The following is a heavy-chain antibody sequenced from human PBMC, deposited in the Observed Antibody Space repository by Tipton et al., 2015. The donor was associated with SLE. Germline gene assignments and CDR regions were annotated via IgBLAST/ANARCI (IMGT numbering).Heavy chain of an antibody. J-gene: IGHJ4*02. CDR3: ARGATHYFDY. V-gene: IGHV4-34*01. D-gene: IGHD1-26*01. CDR2: INHSGNT. CDR1: GGSFTGYY. Sequence: TLSLTCAVYGGSFTGYYWSWIRQPPGKGLEWIGEINHSGNTNYNPSLKSRVTISVDTSKNQFSLKLSSVTAADTAVYYCARGATHYFDYWGQGTLVTVSS.